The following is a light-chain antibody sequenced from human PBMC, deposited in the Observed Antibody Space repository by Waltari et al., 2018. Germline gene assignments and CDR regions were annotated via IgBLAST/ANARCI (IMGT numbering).Light chain of an antibody. CDR2: GAS. CDR1: QSVSIH. CDR3: QQYNNWPPGT. J-gene: IGKJ2*02. V-gene: IGKV3-15*01. Sequence: EIVMTQSPATLSVSPGERATLSCRASQSVSIHLAWYQQKPGQAPRLRIYGASTRAPGIPARFSGSGSGTEFTLTISSLQSEDFAVYYCQQYNNWPPGTFGQGTKLEIK.